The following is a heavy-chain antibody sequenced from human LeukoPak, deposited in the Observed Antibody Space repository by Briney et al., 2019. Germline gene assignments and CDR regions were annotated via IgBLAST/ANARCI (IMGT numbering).Heavy chain of an antibody. V-gene: IGHV3-11*01. J-gene: IGHJ4*02. CDR3: AGYSSGCRSDY. CDR1: GFTFSDYY. D-gene: IGHD6-19*01. Sequence: GESLRLSCAASGFTFSDYYMSWIRQAPGKGLEWVSYISSSGSTIYYADSVKGRFTISRDNAKNSLYLQMNSLRAEDTAVYYCAGYSSGCRSDYWGQGTLVTVSS. CDR2: ISSSGSTI.